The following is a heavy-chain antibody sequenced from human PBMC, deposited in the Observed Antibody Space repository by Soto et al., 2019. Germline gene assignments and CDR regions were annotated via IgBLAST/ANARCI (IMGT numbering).Heavy chain of an antibody. D-gene: IGHD3-3*01. Sequence: QVQLVESGGGVVQPGRSLRLSCAASGFTFSSYVMHWVRQAPGKGLEWVAAISYDGSKRYYADSVKGRFTISRDNSKNTLYLQMNSLRAAETAVYYCASDGFSSGWGLDYWGQGNLVTVSS. CDR2: ISYDGSKR. J-gene: IGHJ4*02. CDR1: GFTFSSYV. CDR3: ASDGFSSGWGLDY. V-gene: IGHV3-30*04.